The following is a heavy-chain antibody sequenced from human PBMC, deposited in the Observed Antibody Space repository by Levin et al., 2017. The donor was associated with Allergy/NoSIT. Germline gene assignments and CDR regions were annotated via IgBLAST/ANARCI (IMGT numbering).Heavy chain of an antibody. CDR3: ARHRGSYDILTGYYTSDY. J-gene: IGHJ4*02. V-gene: IGHV5-10-1*01. CDR1: GYSFTSYW. D-gene: IGHD3-9*01. CDR2: IDPSDSYT. Sequence: GESLKISCKGSGYSFTSYWISWVRQMPGKGLEWMGRIDPSDSYTNYSPSFQGHVTISADKSISTAYLQWSSLKASDTAMYYCARHRGSYDILTGYYTSDYWGQGTLVTVSS.